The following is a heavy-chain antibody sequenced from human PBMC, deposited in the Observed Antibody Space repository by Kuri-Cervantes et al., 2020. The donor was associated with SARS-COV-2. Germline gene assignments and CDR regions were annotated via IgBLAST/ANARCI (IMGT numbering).Heavy chain of an antibody. CDR1: GFTFSSYS. CDR2: ISSSSNYI. Sequence: GGSLRLSCAASGFTFSSYSMIWVRQAPGKGLEWVSFISSSSNYIYYADSLKGRFTISRDNAKTSVYLQMNSLKVEDTAVYYCAREEGGELGEAFDYWGQGALVTVSS. V-gene: IGHV3-21*01. J-gene: IGHJ4*02. CDR3: AREEGGELGEAFDY. D-gene: IGHD7-27*01.